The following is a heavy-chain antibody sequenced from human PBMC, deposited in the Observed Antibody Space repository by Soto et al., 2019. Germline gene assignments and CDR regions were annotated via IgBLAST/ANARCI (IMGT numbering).Heavy chain of an antibody. CDR2: IYYSGST. CDR1: GGSISSVDYY. Sequence: SDTLSLTFTVSGGSISSVDYYWSWIRQPPGKGMEWIGYIYYSGSTYYNPSLKSRVTISVDTSKNQFSLKLSSVTAADTAVYYCARALIFGVVFDXWGQVTLFTVSX. J-gene: IGHJ4*02. CDR3: ARALIFGVVFDX. V-gene: IGHV4-30-4*02. D-gene: IGHD3-3*01.